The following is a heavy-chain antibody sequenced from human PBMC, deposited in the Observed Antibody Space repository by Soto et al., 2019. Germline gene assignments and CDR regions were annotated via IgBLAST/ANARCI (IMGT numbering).Heavy chain of an antibody. V-gene: IGHV3-33*01. CDR3: ARSALGSDYYYYYMDV. J-gene: IGHJ6*03. CDR1: GFTFSSYG. Sequence: QVQLVESGGGVVQPGRSLRLSCAASGFTFSSYGMHWVRQAPGKRLEWVAVIWYDGSNKYYADSVKSRFTISRDNSKNTLYLQMNSLRAEETAVYYCARSALGSDYYYYYMDVWGKGTTVTVSS. CDR2: IWYDGSNK. D-gene: IGHD6-25*01.